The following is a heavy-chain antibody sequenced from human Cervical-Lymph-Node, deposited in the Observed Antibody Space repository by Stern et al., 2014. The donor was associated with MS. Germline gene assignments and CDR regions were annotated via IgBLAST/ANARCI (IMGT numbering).Heavy chain of an antibody. D-gene: IGHD5-12*01. V-gene: IGHV4-39*01. CDR1: GGSISRSTYY. CDR2: IYYSGTT. Sequence: VQLVESGPGLVKPSETLSLTCSVSGGSISRSTYYWGWIRQPPGKGLEWIGSIYYSGTTYYNPSLKSRVTIDPYTNQFSLRLTSGTAADTAVYYCARHDGWLPHYWSQGTLVTVSS. CDR3: ARHDGWLPHY. J-gene: IGHJ4*02.